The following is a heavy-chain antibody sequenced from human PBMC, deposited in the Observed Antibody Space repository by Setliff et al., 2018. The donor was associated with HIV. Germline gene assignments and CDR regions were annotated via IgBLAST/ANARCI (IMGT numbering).Heavy chain of an antibody. D-gene: IGHD2-8*01. V-gene: IGHV3-7*03. CDR3: ARPLLRTNTVYGILGNWFDS. CDR2: LKQDGGEK. J-gene: IGHJ5*01. Sequence: GGSLRLSCAASGFTFSNYWMTWVRQAPGKGLEWVASLKQDGGEKYYLGSVKGRFTISRDNDMNSLSLQMDSLRAEDTAVYYCARPLLRTNTVYGILGNWFDSWGRGTLVTVSS. CDR1: GFTFSNYW.